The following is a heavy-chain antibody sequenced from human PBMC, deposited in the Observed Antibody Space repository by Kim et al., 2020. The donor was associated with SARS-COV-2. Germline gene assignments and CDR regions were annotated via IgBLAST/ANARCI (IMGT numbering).Heavy chain of an antibody. Sequence: GGSLRLSCAASGFTFSSSWMHWVRQAPGKGLVWVSRINSDGSTTYYADSVKGRFIISRDNAKNTLYLQMNSLRAEDTAVYYCARAETSTTGLYIGSAWGQGTLVTVSS. CDR1: GFTFSSSW. D-gene: IGHD2-2*01. CDR2: INSDGSTT. CDR3: ARAETSTTGLYIGSA. V-gene: IGHV3-74*01. J-gene: IGHJ5*02.